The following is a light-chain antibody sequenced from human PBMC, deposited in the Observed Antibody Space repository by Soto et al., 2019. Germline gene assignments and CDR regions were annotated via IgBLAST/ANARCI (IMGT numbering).Light chain of an antibody. CDR2: GAS. V-gene: IGKV3-20*01. Sequence: EIVLTQSPGTLSLSPGERATLSCRARQSVSSSYLAWYQQKPGQAPRLLIYGASSRATGIPDRFSGSGSGTDFTLTISRLEPEDFAVYYCQQYGSSPRTFGQGTKVEI. J-gene: IGKJ1*01. CDR3: QQYGSSPRT. CDR1: QSVSSSY.